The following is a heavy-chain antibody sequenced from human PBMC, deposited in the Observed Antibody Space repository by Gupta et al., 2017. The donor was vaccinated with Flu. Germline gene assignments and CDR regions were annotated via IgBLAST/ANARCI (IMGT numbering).Heavy chain of an antibody. CDR2: ISVSGSST. D-gene: IGHD2-15*01. Sequence: EVQLLESGGGLVQPGGSLRLSCAASGFNVNKYGMSWVRQAPGQGLECVSGISVSGSSTYYADSVKGRFTISRDNSTNTLYLKLNSLRGEDTAVDYCAKDWVLAAAKNWGQGTLVTVSS. CDR1: GFNVNKYG. V-gene: IGHV3-23*01. CDR3: AKDWVLAAAKN. J-gene: IGHJ4*02.